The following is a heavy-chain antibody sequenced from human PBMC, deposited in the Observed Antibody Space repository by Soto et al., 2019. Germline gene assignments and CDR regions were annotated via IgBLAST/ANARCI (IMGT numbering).Heavy chain of an antibody. CDR1: GGTFSSYA. Sequence: SVKVSCKASGGTFSSYASSWVRQAPGQGLEWMGGIIPIFGTANYAQKFQGRVTITADKSTSTGYMELRSLKSEDTAVYSCARGIVGVNYALDIWGQGTMVTVSS. J-gene: IGHJ3*02. CDR3: ARGIVGVNYALDI. CDR2: IIPIFGTA. D-gene: IGHD1-26*01. V-gene: IGHV1-69*06.